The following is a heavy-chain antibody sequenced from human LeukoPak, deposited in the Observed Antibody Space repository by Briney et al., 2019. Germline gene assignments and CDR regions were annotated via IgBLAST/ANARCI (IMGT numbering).Heavy chain of an antibody. Sequence: GRSLRLSCAASGFTFSSYAMHWVRQAPGKGLEWVAVISYDGSNKYYADSVKGRFTISRDNSKNTLCLQMNSLRAEDTAVYYCARESTEDWFDPWGQGTLVTVPS. CDR2: ISYDGSNK. D-gene: IGHD4-11*01. V-gene: IGHV3-30*01. CDR3: ARESTEDWFDP. J-gene: IGHJ5*02. CDR1: GFTFSSYA.